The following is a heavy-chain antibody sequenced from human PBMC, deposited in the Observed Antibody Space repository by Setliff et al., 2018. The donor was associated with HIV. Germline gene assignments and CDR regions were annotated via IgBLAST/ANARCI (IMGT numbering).Heavy chain of an antibody. D-gene: IGHD3-10*01. CDR2: IYTTGT. J-gene: IGHJ4*02. CDR3: ARENGGGSGSYYFDY. CDR1: GVSISSGSYY. Sequence: PSETLSLTCTVSGVSISSGSYYWSWIRQSAGKGLEWIGRIYTTGTNYNPSLKSRVTMSVDTSKSQFSLKLTSVTAADTAVYYCARENGGGSGSYYFDYWGQGTLVTVSS. V-gene: IGHV4-61*02.